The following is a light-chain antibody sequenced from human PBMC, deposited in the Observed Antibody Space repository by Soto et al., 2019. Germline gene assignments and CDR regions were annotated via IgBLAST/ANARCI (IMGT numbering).Light chain of an antibody. V-gene: IGLV2-14*01. CDR3: SSYTSTHTVV. CDR2: DVS. J-gene: IGLJ2*01. CDR1: SSDVGGYNY. Sequence: QSVPTQPASVSGSPGQSITISCIGTSSDVGGYNYVSWYQQNPGKAPKLIIYDVSNRSSRVSNRFSGSKSGNTASLTIFGLQAEDEADYYCSSYTSTHTVVFGGGTKLTVL.